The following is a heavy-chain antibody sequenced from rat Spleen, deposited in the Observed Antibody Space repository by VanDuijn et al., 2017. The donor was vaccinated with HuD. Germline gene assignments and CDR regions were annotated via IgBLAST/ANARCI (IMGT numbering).Heavy chain of an antibody. CDR1: GFTFSDYY. V-gene: IGHV5S10*01. Sequence: VQLVESGGGLVQPGRSLKLSCAASGFTFSDYYMAWVRQAPTKGLEWVATISYDGSSTYYRDSVKGRFTISRDNAKSTLYLQMDSLRSEDTATYYCASLRSYAFYVMDAWGQGASVTVSS. CDR3: ASLRSYAFYVMDA. D-gene: IGHD1-2*01. J-gene: IGHJ4*01. CDR2: ISYDGSST.